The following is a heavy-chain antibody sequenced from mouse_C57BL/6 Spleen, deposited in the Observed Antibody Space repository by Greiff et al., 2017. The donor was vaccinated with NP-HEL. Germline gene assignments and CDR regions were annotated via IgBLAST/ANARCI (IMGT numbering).Heavy chain of an antibody. CDR3: ARSSPLRKYALDY. Sequence: VQLQQSGAELVRPGTSVKMSCKASGYTFTNYWIGWAKQRPGHGLEWIGDIYPGGGYTNYNEKFKGKATLTADKSSSTAYMQFSSLTSEDSAIYYCARSSPLRKYALDYWGQGTSVTVSS. CDR2: IYPGGGYT. D-gene: IGHD1-1*01. J-gene: IGHJ4*01. CDR1: GYTFTNYW. V-gene: IGHV1-63*01.